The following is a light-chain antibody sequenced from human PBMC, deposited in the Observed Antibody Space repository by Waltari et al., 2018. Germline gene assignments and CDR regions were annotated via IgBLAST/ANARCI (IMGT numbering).Light chain of an antibody. Sequence: YAVTQPPPSAAATGRATRIRWGVQDLRRQCVHWYQQKPGQAPVLVVYDDSDRPPGIPERFSGSNSGNTATLTISRVEAGDEADYYCQVWDSSSDPVVFGGGTKLTVL. CDR3: QVWDSSSDPVV. CDR2: DDS. V-gene: IGLV3-21*03. CDR1: DLRRQC. J-gene: IGLJ2*01.